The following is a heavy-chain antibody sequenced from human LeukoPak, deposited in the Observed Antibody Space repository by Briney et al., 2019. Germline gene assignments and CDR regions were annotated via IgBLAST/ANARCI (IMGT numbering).Heavy chain of an antibody. V-gene: IGHV1-2*02. CDR3: ARCWGNFDY. D-gene: IGHD3-16*01. CDR1: GYTFTDYY. CDR2: IDPNSGGT. Sequence: ASVKVSCKASGYTFTDYYIHWVRQAPGQGREWMGWIDPNSGGTNYAQKFQGRVTMTRDTSINTAYMELSRLKSDDTAVYYCARCWGNFDYWGQGTLVTVSS. J-gene: IGHJ4*02.